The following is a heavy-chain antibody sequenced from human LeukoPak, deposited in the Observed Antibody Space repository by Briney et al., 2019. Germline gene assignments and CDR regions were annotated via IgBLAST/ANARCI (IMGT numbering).Heavy chain of an antibody. CDR1: GFTFSSYW. J-gene: IGHJ4*02. Sequence: GGSLRLSCAASGFTFSSYWMLWVRQASGKGLVWVSRINSDGSSTSYADSVKGRFTISRDNSKSMLFLQMNSLRAEDTAVYYCRSPDYWGQGTLVTVSS. D-gene: IGHD3-10*01. V-gene: IGHV3-74*01. CDR3: RSPDY. CDR2: INSDGSST.